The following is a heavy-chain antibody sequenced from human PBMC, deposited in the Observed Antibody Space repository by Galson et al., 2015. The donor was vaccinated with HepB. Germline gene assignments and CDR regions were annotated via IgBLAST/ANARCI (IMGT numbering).Heavy chain of an antibody. CDR1: GFTFSSYG. Sequence: SLRLSCAASGFTFSSYGMHWVRQAPGKGLEWVAVISYDGSNKYYADSVKGRFTISRDNSKNTLYLQMNSLRAEDTAVYYCAKADLGCSSTSCSIGIDYWGQGTLVTVSS. J-gene: IGHJ4*02. D-gene: IGHD2-2*01. V-gene: IGHV3-30*18. CDR3: AKADLGCSSTSCSIGIDY. CDR2: ISYDGSNK.